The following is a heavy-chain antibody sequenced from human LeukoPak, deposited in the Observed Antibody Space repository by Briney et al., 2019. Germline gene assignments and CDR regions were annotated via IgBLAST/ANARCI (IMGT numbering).Heavy chain of an antibody. Sequence: ASVKVSCKASGYTFTGYYMHWVRQAPGQGLEWMGWINPNSGGTNYAQKFQGRVTMTRDTSISTAYMELSRLRSDDTAVYYCARDLGSIFGVVIKRWGQGTLVTVSS. CDR1: GYTFTGYY. V-gene: IGHV1-2*02. CDR2: INPNSGGT. J-gene: IGHJ4*02. CDR3: ARDLGSIFGVVIKR. D-gene: IGHD3-3*02.